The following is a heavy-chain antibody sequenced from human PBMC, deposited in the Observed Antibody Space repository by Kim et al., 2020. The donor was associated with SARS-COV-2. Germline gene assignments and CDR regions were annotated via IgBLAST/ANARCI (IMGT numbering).Heavy chain of an antibody. V-gene: IGHV4-59*08. J-gene: IGHJ6*02. CDR3: AGHRTPRITMIVVAPGCMGV. CDR1: GGSISSYY. Sequence: SETLSLTCTVSGGSISSYYWSWIRQPPGKGLEWIGYIYYSGSTNYNPSLKSRVTISVDTSKNQFSLKLSSVTAAVTAVYYCAGHRTPRITMIVVAPGCMGVWRQGPRVTVFS. CDR2: IYYSGST. D-gene: IGHD3-22*01.